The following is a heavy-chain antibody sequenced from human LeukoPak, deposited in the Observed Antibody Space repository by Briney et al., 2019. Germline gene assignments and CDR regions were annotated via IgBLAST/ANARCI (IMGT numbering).Heavy chain of an antibody. V-gene: IGHV4-39*07. CDR3: AREQNSSAGS. D-gene: IGHD6-6*01. Sequence: SESLSLTCTVSGGFISSSSHYWAWIRQPPGKGLEWIGSIYYSGSTYYSPSLKRRVTISVDTSKNQFSLKLSSVTAADTAVYYCAREQNSSAGSWGQGTLVTVSS. J-gene: IGHJ5*02. CDR2: IYYSGST. CDR1: GGFISSSSHY.